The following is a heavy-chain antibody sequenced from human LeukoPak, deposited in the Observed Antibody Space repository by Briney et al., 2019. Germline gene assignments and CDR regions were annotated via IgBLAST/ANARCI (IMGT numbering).Heavy chain of an antibody. D-gene: IGHD3-22*01. CDR3: ARGVLQDYYDISGFHHRGGIDY. V-gene: IGHV4-61*09. J-gene: IGHJ4*02. Sequence: SETLSLTCSVSGGSIKSGSYYWTWIRQPAGKGLEWIGHVYTSGTTYYNSSLKSRVSISVDTSTNQFSLTLNSVTAADTAVYYCARGVLQDYYDISGFHHRGGIDYWARERWSPSPQ. CDR2: VYTSGTT. CDR1: GGSIKSGSYY.